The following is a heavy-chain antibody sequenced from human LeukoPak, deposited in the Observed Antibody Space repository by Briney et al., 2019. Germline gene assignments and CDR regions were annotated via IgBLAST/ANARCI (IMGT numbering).Heavy chain of an antibody. CDR3: ARVTHYGSGSYYYYYYMDV. CDR2: IYYSGST. CDR1: GGSSSSYY. Sequence: SETLSLTCTVSGGSSSSYYWSWIRQPPGKGLEWIGYIYYSGSTNYNPSLKSRVTISVDTSKNQFSLKLSSVTAADTAVYYCARVTHYGSGSYYYYYYMDVWGKGTTVTISS. J-gene: IGHJ6*03. V-gene: IGHV4-59*01. D-gene: IGHD3-10*01.